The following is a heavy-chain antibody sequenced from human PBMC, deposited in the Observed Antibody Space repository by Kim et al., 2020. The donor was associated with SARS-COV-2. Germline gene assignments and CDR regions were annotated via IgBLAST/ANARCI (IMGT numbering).Heavy chain of an antibody. CDR3: ARSRYCSGGSCFTYPNWFDP. Sequence: SETLSLTCTVSGGSISSSSYYWGWIRQPPGKGLEWIGSIYYSGSTYYNPSLKSRVTISVDTSKNQFSLKLSSVTAADTAVYYCARSRYCSGGSCFTYPNWFDPWGQGTLVTVSS. CDR1: GGSISSSSYY. V-gene: IGHV4-39*01. D-gene: IGHD2-15*01. CDR2: IYYSGST. J-gene: IGHJ5*02.